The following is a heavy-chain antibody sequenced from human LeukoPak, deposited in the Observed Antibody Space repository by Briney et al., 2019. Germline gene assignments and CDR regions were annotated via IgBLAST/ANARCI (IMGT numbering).Heavy chain of an antibody. D-gene: IGHD3-16*01. V-gene: IGHV3-48*04. J-gene: IGHJ4*02. CDR3: ARGSIVYDYVWGTRFDY. CDR1: GFTFSSYG. Sequence: PGGSLRLSCAASGFTFSSYGMHWVRQAPGKGLEWVSYISSSGSTIYYADSVKGRFTISRDNAKNSLYLQMNSLRAEDTAVYYCARGSIVYDYVWGTRFDYWGQGTLVTVSS. CDR2: ISSSGSTI.